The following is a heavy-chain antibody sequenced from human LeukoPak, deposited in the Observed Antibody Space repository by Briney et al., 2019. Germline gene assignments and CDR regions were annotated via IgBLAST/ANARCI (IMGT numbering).Heavy chain of an antibody. CDR1: GFTFSDFY. V-gene: IGHV3-11*04. CDR3: ASRVGFEY. Sequence: GGSLRLSCSASGFTFSDFYMSWIRQAPGKGLEWVSYINGIGSTIHYADSVKGRFTISRDNAKNSLFLQMDSLRVEDTAVYYCASRVGFEYWGQGTQVTVSS. J-gene: IGHJ4*02. CDR2: INGIGSTI. D-gene: IGHD1-26*01.